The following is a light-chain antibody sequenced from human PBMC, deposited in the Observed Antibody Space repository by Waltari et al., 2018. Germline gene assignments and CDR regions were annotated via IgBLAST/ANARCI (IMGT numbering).Light chain of an antibody. CDR1: NIGSKS. J-gene: IGLJ1*01. Sequence: SYVLPQPSSLSVAPGETARITCGGSNIGSKSVHWYQQKPGQAPVLVIYDDYDRPSGIPELFSGFNSGFTATLTISRVEAGDEADYYCQVYDTSGDHPLYVFGTGTAVSVL. CDR3: QVYDTSGDHPLYV. CDR2: DDY. V-gene: IGLV3-21*04.